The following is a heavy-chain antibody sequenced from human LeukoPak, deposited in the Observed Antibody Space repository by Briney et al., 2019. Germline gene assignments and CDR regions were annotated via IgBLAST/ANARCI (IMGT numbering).Heavy chain of an antibody. V-gene: IGHV4-30-4*01. Sequence: SETLSLTCTVSGGSISSGDYYWSWIRQPPGKGLEWFGYIYYSGSTYYNPSLKSRVTISVDTSKSQFSLKLSSVTAADTAVYYCASARGYSYGLEDYWGQGTLVTVSS. J-gene: IGHJ4*02. CDR1: GGSISSGDYY. D-gene: IGHD5-18*01. CDR2: IYYSGST. CDR3: ASARGYSYGLEDY.